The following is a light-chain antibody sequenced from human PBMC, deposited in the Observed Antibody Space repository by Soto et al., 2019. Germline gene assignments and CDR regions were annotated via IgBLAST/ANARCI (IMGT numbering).Light chain of an antibody. CDR2: GAS. V-gene: IGKV3-15*01. CDR1: QSVSTN. CDR3: HQYNNWRT. Sequence: VVLTQSPATLSVSPGERATLSSMASQSVSTNSAWYQQRPGQAPRLLIYGASARATGIPDSFSGSAAGTDFTLTISSLQSEDSAVYYCHQYNNWRTFGQGTRLEIK. J-gene: IGKJ5*01.